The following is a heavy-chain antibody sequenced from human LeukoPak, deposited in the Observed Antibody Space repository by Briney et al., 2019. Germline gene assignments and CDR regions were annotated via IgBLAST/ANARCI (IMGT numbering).Heavy chain of an antibody. Sequence: SQTLSLTCTVSGGSISSGGYYWSWIRQHPGKGLEWIGYIYYSGSTHYNPSLKSRVTISVDTSKNQFSLKLSSVTAADTAVYYCAAGGYSYGLPPDYRGQGTLVTVSS. CDR2: IYYSGST. CDR3: AAGGYSYGLPPDY. V-gene: IGHV4-31*03. J-gene: IGHJ4*02. CDR1: GGSISSGGYY. D-gene: IGHD5-18*01.